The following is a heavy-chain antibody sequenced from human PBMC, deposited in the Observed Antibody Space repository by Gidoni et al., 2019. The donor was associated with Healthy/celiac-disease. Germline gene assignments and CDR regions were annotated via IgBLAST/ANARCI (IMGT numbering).Heavy chain of an antibody. CDR2: FDPEDGET. D-gene: IGHD4-4*01. CDR3: ATGPPAYSNYGNWFDP. J-gene: IGHJ5*02. Sequence: QVQLVQSGAEVKKPGASVKVSCKVSGYTLTELSMHWVRQAPGKGLEWMGGFDPEDGETIYAQKFQGRVTMTEDTSTDTAYMELSSLRSEDTAVYYCATGPPAYSNYGNWFDPWGQGTLVTVSS. V-gene: IGHV1-24*01. CDR1: GYTLTELS.